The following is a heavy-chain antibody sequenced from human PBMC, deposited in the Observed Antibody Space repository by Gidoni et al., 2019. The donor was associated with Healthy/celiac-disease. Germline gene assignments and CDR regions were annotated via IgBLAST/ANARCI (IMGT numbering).Heavy chain of an antibody. CDR1: GGSFSGYY. V-gene: IGHV4-34*01. CDR3: ARGNIVVVPAAIRFDP. D-gene: IGHD2-2*02. J-gene: IGHJ5*02. Sequence: QVKLQQWGAGLLKPSETLSLTCAVYGGSFSGYYWSWIRQPPGKGLEWIGEINHSGSTNYNPSLKSRVTISVDTSKNQFSLKLSSVTAADTAVYYCARGNIVVVPAAIRFDPWGQGTLVTVSS. CDR2: INHSGST.